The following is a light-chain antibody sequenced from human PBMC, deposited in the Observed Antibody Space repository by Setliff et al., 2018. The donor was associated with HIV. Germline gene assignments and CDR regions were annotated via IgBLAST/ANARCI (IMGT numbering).Light chain of an antibody. V-gene: IGLV7-46*01. CDR3: LLSYSGVRV. Sequence: VVTQEPSLTVSPGGTVTLTCASSTGAVTNSHYPYWFQQKPGRAPRTLIYATSDKHFGTPARFSGSLLGGKAALTLSGAQPEDEADYYCLLSYSGVRVFGGGTKSPS. CDR2: ATS. CDR1: TGAVTNSHY. J-gene: IGLJ3*02.